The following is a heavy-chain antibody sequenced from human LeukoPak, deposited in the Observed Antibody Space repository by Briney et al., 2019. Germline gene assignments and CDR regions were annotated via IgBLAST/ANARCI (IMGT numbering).Heavy chain of an antibody. J-gene: IGHJ4*02. V-gene: IGHV1-2*02. CDR2: INPNSGGT. CDR1: GYTFTGYY. D-gene: IGHD2-2*01. Sequence: ASVKVSCKASGYTFTGYYMHWVRQAPGQGLEWMGWINPNSGGTNYAQKFQGRVTMTRDTSISTAYMELSRLRSDDTAVYYCAREGGLGLLGCSTSCYYDYWGQGTLVTVSS. CDR3: AREGGLGLLGCSTSCYYDY.